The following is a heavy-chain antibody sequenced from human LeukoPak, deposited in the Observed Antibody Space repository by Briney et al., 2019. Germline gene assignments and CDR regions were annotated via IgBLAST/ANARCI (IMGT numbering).Heavy chain of an antibody. J-gene: IGHJ3*02. V-gene: IGHV3-21*01. Sequence: PGGSLRLSCAASGFTFSSYSMNWVRQAPGKGLEWVSSISSSSSYKYYADSVKGRFTISRDNAKNSLYLQMNSLRAEDTAVYYCARDQWELSLDAFDIWGQGTMVTVSS. CDR2: ISSSSSYK. CDR3: ARDQWELSLDAFDI. CDR1: GFTFSSYS. D-gene: IGHD1-26*01.